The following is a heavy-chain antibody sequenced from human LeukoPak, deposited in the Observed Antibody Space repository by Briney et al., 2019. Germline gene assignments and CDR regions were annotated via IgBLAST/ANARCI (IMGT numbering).Heavy chain of an antibody. J-gene: IGHJ4*02. Sequence: QAGGSLRLSCAASGFTFSTYAMSWVRQAPGKGLEWVSAISGSGGSTYYADSVKGRFTISRDNSKNTLYLQMNSLRTEDTAVYYCAKEGSVRSSYVDYWGQGTLVTVSS. CDR2: ISGSGGST. V-gene: IGHV3-23*01. D-gene: IGHD5-18*01. CDR1: GFTFSTYA. CDR3: AKEGSVRSSYVDY.